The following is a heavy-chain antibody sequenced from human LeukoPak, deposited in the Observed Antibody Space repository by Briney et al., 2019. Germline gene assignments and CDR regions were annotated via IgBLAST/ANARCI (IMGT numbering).Heavy chain of an antibody. CDR3: AREERFSYNWFDP. Sequence: SETLSLTCAVYGGSFSGYYWSWIRQPPGKGLEWIGEINHSGSTNYNPSLKSRVTISVDTSKNQCSLKLSSVTAADTAVYYCAREERFSYNWFDPWGQGTLVTVSS. V-gene: IGHV4-34*01. D-gene: IGHD3-3*01. J-gene: IGHJ5*02. CDR2: INHSGST. CDR1: GGSFSGYY.